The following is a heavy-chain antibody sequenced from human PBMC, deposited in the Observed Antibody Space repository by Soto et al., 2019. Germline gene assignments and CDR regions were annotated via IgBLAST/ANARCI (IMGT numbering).Heavy chain of an antibody. CDR3: ARGGRSHFDY. D-gene: IGHD3-3*01. V-gene: IGHV1-3*01. CDR1: GYTFTSYA. Sequence: ASVKVSCKASGYTFTSYAMNWVRQAPGQRLEWMGWINAGNGNTKYSQKFQGRVTITRDTSASTAYMELSSLRSDDTAVYYCARGGRSHFDYWGQGTLVTVSS. CDR2: INAGNGNT. J-gene: IGHJ4*02.